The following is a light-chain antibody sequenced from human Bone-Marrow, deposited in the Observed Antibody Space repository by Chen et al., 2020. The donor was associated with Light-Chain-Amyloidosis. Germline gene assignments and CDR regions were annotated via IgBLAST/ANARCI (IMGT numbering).Light chain of an antibody. V-gene: IGLV3-25*03. CDR2: RDT. J-gene: IGLJ2*01. CDR1: DLPTKY. Sequence: SYELTPPPSVSVSPAQTARITCSGDDLPTKYAYWYQQNPGQAPVLVIHRDTERPSGISERFSCSSSGTTATLTISGVQAEDEADYHCQSADSSGTYEVIFGGGTKLTVL. CDR3: QSADSSGTYEVI.